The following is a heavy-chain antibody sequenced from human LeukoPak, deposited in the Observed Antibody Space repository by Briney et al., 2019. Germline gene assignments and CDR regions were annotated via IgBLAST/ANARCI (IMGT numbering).Heavy chain of an antibody. V-gene: IGHV4-39*07. CDR2: IYYSGSI. J-gene: IGHJ4*02. CDR1: GGSISSSSYY. CDR3: ARDGITFGGVIVKAFGY. D-gene: IGHD3-16*02. Sequence: SETLSLTCTVSGGSISSSSYYWGWIRQPPGKGLEWIGSIYYSGSIYYNPSLKSRVTISVDTSKNQFSLKLSSVTAADTAVYYCARDGITFGGVIVKAFGYWGQGTLVTVSS.